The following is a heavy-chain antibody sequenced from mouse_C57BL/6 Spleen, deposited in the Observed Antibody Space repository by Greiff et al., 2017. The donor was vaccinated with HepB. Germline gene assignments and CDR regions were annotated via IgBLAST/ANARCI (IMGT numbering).Heavy chain of an antibody. CDR3: ARVAGTGTADY. CDR2: INPYNGGT. D-gene: IGHD4-1*01. V-gene: IGHV1-19*01. J-gene: IGHJ2*01. Sequence: EVQLQQSGPVLVKPGASVKMSCKASGYTFTDYYMNWVKQSHGKSLEWIGVINPYNGGTSYNQKFKGKATLTVDKSSSTAYMELNSLTSEDSAVYYCARVAGTGTADYWGQGTTLTVSS. CDR1: GYTFTDYY.